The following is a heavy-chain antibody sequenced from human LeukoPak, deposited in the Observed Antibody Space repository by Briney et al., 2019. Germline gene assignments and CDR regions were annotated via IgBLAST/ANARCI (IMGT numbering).Heavy chain of an antibody. Sequence: ASVKVSCKASGYTFTSYAISRVRQAPGQGLEWMGGIIPIFGTANYAQKFQGRVTITTGESTSTAYMELSSLRSEDTAVYYCARDFGLLGNWFDPWGQGTLVTVSS. D-gene: IGHD3-10*01. J-gene: IGHJ5*02. V-gene: IGHV1-69*05. CDR1: GYTFTSYA. CDR3: ARDFGLLGNWFDP. CDR2: IIPIFGTA.